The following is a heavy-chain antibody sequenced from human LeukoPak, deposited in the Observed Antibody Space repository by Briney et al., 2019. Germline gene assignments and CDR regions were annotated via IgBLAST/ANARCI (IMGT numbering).Heavy chain of an antibody. CDR2: IYYSGST. J-gene: IGHJ5*02. Sequence: PSETLSLTCTVSGGSISSYYWSWIRQPPGKGLEWIGYIYYSGSTNYNPSLKSRVTISVDTSKNQFSLKLSSVTAADSAVYYFARMLQGFDPWGQGTLVTVSS. V-gene: IGHV4-59*01. CDR3: ARMLQGFDP. CDR1: GGSISSYY. D-gene: IGHD3-16*01.